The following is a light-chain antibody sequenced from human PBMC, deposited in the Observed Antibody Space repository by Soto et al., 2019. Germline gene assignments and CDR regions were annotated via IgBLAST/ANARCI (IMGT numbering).Light chain of an antibody. V-gene: IGKV1-5*03. CDR3: QQYYTYPPT. CDR2: KAS. CDR1: QSISIW. J-gene: IGKJ3*01. Sequence: DIQMTQSPSTLSASVGDRVTITCRASQSISIWLAWYQQKPGKAPKILIYKASSLDSGVPSRFSGSGSGTHFTLTISSLQSDDFATYYCQQYYTYPPTFGPGTKVDIK.